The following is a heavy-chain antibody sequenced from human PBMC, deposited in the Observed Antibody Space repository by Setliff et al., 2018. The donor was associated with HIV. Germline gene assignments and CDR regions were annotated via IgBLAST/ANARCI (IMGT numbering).Heavy chain of an antibody. J-gene: IGHJ3*02. CDR3: ARLGYSGSLVGAFDI. Sequence: SETLSLTCTVSGYSISSGYYWGWIRQPPGKGLEWIGSIYHSGITYYNSSLKSRVTISVDTSKNQFSLNLTSVIAADTAVYYCARLGYSGSLVGAFDIWGRGTMVTVSS. D-gene: IGHD1-26*01. V-gene: IGHV4-38-2*02. CDR1: GYSISSGYY. CDR2: IYHSGIT.